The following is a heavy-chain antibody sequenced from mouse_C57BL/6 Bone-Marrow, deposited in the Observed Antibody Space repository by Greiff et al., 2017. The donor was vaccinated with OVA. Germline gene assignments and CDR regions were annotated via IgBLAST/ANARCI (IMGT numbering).Heavy chain of an antibody. CDR2: LSDGGSYT. Sequence: EVKLVESGGGLVKPGGSLKLSCAASGFTFSSYAMSWVRQTPEKRLEWVATLSDGGSYTYYPDNVKGRFTISRDNAKNNLYLQMSHLKSEDTAMYYCARDRTTVVAYYFDYWGQGTTLTVSS. CDR1: GFTFSSYA. D-gene: IGHD1-1*01. V-gene: IGHV5-4*01. J-gene: IGHJ2*01. CDR3: ARDRTTVVAYYFDY.